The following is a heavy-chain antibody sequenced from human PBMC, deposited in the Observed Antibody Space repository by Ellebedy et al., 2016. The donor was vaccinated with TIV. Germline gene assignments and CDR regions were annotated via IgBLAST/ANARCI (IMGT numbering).Heavy chain of an antibody. CDR2: INHSGST. J-gene: IGHJ4*02. V-gene: IGHV4-34*01. CDR3: ARGLGYYDSSGYYSDY. D-gene: IGHD3-22*01. Sequence: SETLSLTXAVYGGSFSGYYWSWIRQPPGKGLEWIGEINHSGSTNYNPSLKSRVTISVDTSKNQFSLKLSSVTAADTAVYYCARGLGYYDSSGYYSDYWGQGTLVTVSS. CDR1: GGSFSGYY.